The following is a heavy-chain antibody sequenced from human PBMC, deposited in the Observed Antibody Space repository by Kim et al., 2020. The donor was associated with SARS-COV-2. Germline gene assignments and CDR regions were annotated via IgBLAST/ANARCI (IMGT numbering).Heavy chain of an antibody. CDR3: SKAGSRGVLWD. CDR1: GYTFTGYE. Sequence: ASVKVSCKASGYTFTGYEINWVRQAPGQGLEWMGRINPNSGNTRYGQKFYGRVTMTSNTSKGTVYLEVSSLRPEDTAVYYCSKAGSRGVLWDWGQGTLVTV. V-gene: IGHV1-8*01. D-gene: IGHD3-10*01. J-gene: IGHJ4*02. CDR2: INPNSGNT.